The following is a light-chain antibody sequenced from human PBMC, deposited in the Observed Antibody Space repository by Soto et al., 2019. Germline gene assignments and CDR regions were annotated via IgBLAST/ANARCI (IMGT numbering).Light chain of an antibody. V-gene: IGKV2-30*02. CDR2: KVS. Sequence: DVVMTQSPLSLPVTLGQPASISCRSSQSLVHSDGKTYLNWFQQRPGQSPRCLIYKVSNRESGVTDRFSGSGSGTDCSLKISRVEAEDVGVYYCMQGTHWPPYTFGRGTKLEIK. CDR1: QSLVHSDGKTY. J-gene: IGKJ2*01. CDR3: MQGTHWPPYT.